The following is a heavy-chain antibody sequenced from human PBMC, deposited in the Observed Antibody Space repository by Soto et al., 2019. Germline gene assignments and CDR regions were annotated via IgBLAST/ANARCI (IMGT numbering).Heavy chain of an antibody. CDR1: GFMIDSFA. J-gene: IGHJ4*02. V-gene: IGHV3-48*02. D-gene: IGHD6-19*01. Sequence: EVQLVESVGGLVQPGGSLRLYCVGSGFMIDSFAMNWVRQAPGKGLEWVAYINGGSDSIYYAESVKGRFTISRDNARNSLSLQMNSLSDEDTAVYYCAKSGDSAGWGIDFWGQGTLVTVSS. CDR3: AKSGDSAGWGIDF. CDR2: INGGSDSI.